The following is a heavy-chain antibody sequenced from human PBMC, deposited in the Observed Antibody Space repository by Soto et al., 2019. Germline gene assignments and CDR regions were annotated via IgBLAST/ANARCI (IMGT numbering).Heavy chain of an antibody. Sequence: PGGSLRLSCTASGFTFGDYAMSWFRQAPGKGLEWVGFIRSKAYGGTTEYAASVKGRFTISRDDSKSIAYLQMNSLKTEDTAVYYCTRDGYCSGGSCYSNWFDPWGQGTLVTVPQ. V-gene: IGHV3-49*03. J-gene: IGHJ5*02. CDR3: TRDGYCSGGSCYSNWFDP. D-gene: IGHD2-15*01. CDR1: GFTFGDYA. CDR2: IRSKAYGGTT.